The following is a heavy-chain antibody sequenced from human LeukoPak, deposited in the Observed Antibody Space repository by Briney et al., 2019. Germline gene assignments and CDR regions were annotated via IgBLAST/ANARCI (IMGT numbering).Heavy chain of an antibody. CDR1: GYTFTGYY. J-gene: IGHJ6*03. CDR2: INPNSGGT. D-gene: IGHD6-13*01. V-gene: IGHV1-2*06. Sequence: ASVKVSCKASGYTFTGYYMHWVRQAPGQGLEWMGRINPNSGGTNYAQKFQGRVTMTRDTSTSTAYMELSRLRSDDTAVYYCARGHIAAAGYYYYYYMDVWGKGTTVTVSS. CDR3: ARGHIAAAGYYYYYYMDV.